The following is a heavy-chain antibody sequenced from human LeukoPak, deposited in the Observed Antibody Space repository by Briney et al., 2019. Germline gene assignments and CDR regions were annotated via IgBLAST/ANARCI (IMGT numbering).Heavy chain of an antibody. V-gene: IGHV4-59*10. CDR1: GGSFSGYY. CDR3: AASYTSFPYYFDF. D-gene: IGHD3-16*02. CDR2: ISTSGTT. Sequence: SETLSLTCAVYGGSFSGYYWSWIRQPAGKGLEWIGRISTSGTTNYSLSLKSRVTMSLDTSKKLFSLKLSSVTATDTAVYYCAASYTSFPYYFDFWGQGTLVTVSS. J-gene: IGHJ4*02.